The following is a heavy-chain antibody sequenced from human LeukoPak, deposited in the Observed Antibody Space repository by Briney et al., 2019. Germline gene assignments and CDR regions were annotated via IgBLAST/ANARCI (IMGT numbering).Heavy chain of an antibody. CDR1: GYTFTGYY. V-gene: IGHV1-2*06. CDR3: ARVLPSYNWNYYYFDY. J-gene: IGHJ4*02. Sequence: ASVKVSCKASGYTFTGYYMHWLRQAPGQGLEWMGRINPNSGGTNYAQKFQGRVTMTRDTSISTAYMELSRLRSDDTAVYYCARVLPSYNWNYYYFDYWGQGTLVTVSS. CDR2: INPNSGGT. D-gene: IGHD1-7*01.